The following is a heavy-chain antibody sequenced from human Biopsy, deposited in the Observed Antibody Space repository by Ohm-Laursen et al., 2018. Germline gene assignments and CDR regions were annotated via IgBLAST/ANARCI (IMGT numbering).Heavy chain of an antibody. D-gene: IGHD2-8*02. J-gene: IGHJ4*02. Sequence: GSLRLSCTASGFTFSRSVMHWVRQASGKGLMWVSRIHGDERSATYAEPVKGRFTISRDNAKNTLHLQMNSLRAEDTAVYYCTGDSGGLGDYWGQGTLVTVSS. V-gene: IGHV3-74*03. CDR3: TGDSGGLGDY. CDR1: GFTFSRSV. CDR2: IHGDERSA.